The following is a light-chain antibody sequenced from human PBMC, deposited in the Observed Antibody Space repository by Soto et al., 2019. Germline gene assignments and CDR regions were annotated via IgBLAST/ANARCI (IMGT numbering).Light chain of an antibody. J-gene: IGKJ3*01. Sequence: EIVLTQSPGTLSLSPGERATLSCRASQTVRSNSLAWYQQKPGQAPRLLMYDASSRPPGIPDRFSGSGSGTDFTLTISRLEPEDFAVYYCQHSAPFGPGTKVDIX. CDR1: QTVRSNS. CDR3: QHSAP. CDR2: DAS. V-gene: IGKV3-20*01.